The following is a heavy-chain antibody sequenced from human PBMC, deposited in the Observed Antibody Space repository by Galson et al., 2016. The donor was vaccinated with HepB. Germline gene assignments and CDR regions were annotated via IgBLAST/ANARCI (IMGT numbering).Heavy chain of an antibody. CDR3: ASYYDNDYWYFDL. Sequence: ETLSLTCDVSGGSISRSNWKSWVRQIPGKGLEWIGQIYHSGTTNYNPSLKSRVTMSVGKSNKQFSLNLRSVTAADTAVYYCASYYDNDYWYFDLRGRGTLVTVSS. CDR1: GGSISRSNW. CDR2: IYHSGTT. J-gene: IGHJ2*01. V-gene: IGHV4-4*02. D-gene: IGHD3-22*01.